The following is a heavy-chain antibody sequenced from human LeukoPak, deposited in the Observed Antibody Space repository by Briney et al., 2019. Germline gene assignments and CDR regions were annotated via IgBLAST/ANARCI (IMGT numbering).Heavy chain of an antibody. CDR1: GFTFTSYA. V-gene: IGHV3-23*01. CDR3: ASERPSSSWYDF. Sequence: GGSLRLSCAASGFTFTSYAMSWVRQAPGKGLEWVSAVTGSGDTTYYAASVKGRFTISRDNSKNTLYLQMNSLRAEDTAVYYCASERPSSSWYDFWGQGTLVTVSS. D-gene: IGHD6-13*01. J-gene: IGHJ5*01. CDR2: VTGSGDTT.